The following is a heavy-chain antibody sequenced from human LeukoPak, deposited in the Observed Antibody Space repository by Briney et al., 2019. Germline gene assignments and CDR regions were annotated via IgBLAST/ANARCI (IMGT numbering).Heavy chain of an antibody. J-gene: IGHJ4*02. CDR3: AKWGPYDILTGRIN. Sequence: GGSLRLSCAASGFTFSNYWMTWVRQAPGKGLEWVANIKPDESEKYYVGSVKGRFTISRDNAKNSLYLQMNSLRAEDTAVYYCAKWGPYDILTGRINWGQGALVTVSS. CDR1: GFTFSNYW. CDR2: IKPDESEK. D-gene: IGHD3-9*01. V-gene: IGHV3-7*03.